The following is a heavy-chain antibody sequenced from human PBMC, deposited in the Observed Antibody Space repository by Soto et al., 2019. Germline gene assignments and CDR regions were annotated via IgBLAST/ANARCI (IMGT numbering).Heavy chain of an antibody. CDR2: ISWNSGSI. CDR1: GFTFDDYA. CDR3: AKDYQDYYDSGSYWYFDL. V-gene: IGHV3-9*01. Sequence: DVQLVESGGGLVQPGRSLRLSCAASGFTFDDYAMHWVRQAPGKGLEWVSGISWNSGSIGYADSVKGRFTISRDNAKNSLYLQMNSLRAEDTALYYCAKDYQDYYDSGSYWYFDLWGRGTLVTVSS. J-gene: IGHJ2*01. D-gene: IGHD3-22*01.